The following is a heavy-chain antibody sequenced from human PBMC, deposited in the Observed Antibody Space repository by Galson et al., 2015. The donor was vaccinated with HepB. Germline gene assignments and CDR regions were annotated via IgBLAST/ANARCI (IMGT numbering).Heavy chain of an antibody. Sequence: SLRLSCAASGFTFTTYAMHWVRQAPGKGLEWVAVISADGSNKYYADSVKGRFTISRDNSNNAVYVQMNSLRSEDTAVYYCARDTPNNGFWSGYPHWGPGTLVTVSS. D-gene: IGHD3-3*01. CDR3: ARDTPNNGFWSGYPH. J-gene: IGHJ4*02. CDR1: GFTFTTYA. CDR2: ISADGSNK. V-gene: IGHV3-30-3*01.